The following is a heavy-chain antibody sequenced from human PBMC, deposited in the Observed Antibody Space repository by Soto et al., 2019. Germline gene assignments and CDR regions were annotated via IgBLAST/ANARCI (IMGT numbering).Heavy chain of an antibody. V-gene: IGHV3-23*01. D-gene: IGHD5-12*01. CDR3: AKEFRYSGSARSLIRDS. J-gene: IGHJ4*02. CDR2: GSGSGTST. CDR1: GFTFTNYG. Sequence: EVQLSESGGGLVQSWGSLRLSWVATGFTFTNYGMSWFRQVPGKVLEWVSAGSGSGTSTYYAFSVKGRFTASSDNSQHTIYRQMTSLRAAGTAVYSCAKEFRYSGSARSLIRDSWGQGTLVTVSS.